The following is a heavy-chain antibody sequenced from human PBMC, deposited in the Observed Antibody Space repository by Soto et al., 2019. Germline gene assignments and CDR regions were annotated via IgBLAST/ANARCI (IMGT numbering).Heavy chain of an antibody. Sequence: EVQLVDSGGGLVQPGGSLRLSCAAVAFTFGTCWERWVRQAPGKRLEWVANIKQDGSEKYYMDSVKGRFTISRDNAKNSLYLQMNSLRAEDTAVYYCARGSYGSGTYYKGDWFDFWGQGTLVTVSS. CDR2: IKQDGSEK. CDR3: ARGSYGSGTYYKGDWFDF. CDR1: AFTFGTCW. J-gene: IGHJ5*01. D-gene: IGHD3-10*01. V-gene: IGHV3-7*01.